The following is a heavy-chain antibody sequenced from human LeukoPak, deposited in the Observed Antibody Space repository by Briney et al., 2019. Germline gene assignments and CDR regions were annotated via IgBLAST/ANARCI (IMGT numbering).Heavy chain of an antibody. Sequence: GGSLRLSCAASGFTFSDYYMSWIRQAPGKGLEWVSYISSSSSYTNYADSVKGRFTISRDNAKNSLYLQMNSLRAEDTAVYYCARAIAVATEDAFDIWGQGTMVTVSS. V-gene: IGHV3-11*05. CDR3: ARAIAVATEDAFDI. CDR1: GFTFSDYY. CDR2: ISSSSSYT. D-gene: IGHD6-19*01. J-gene: IGHJ3*02.